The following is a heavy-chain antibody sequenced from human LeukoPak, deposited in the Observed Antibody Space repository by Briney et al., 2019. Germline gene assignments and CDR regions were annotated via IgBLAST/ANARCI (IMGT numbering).Heavy chain of an antibody. CDR2: MNPKSGNT. CDR3: ARGPRDYDESIRYNWFDP. D-gene: IGHD4-17*01. Sequence: ASVRVSCKASGYTFSNYDINWVRQAPGQGLEWMGWMNPKSGNTVYAQKFQGRVTMTRDTSISTAYMELSSLTSDDTAVYYCARGPRDYDESIRYNWFDPWGQGTLVTVSS. CDR1: GYTFSNYD. V-gene: IGHV1-8*01. J-gene: IGHJ5*02.